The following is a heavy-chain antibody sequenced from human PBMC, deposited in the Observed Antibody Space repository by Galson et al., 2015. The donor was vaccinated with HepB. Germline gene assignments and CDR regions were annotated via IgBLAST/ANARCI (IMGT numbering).Heavy chain of an antibody. V-gene: IGHV3-23*05. D-gene: IGHD6-19*01. Sequence: SLRLSCAASGFTFSNYAMTWARQAPGKGLEWVSTIGGNGNNKFYADSVKGRFTISRDNFKNTLYLQMNSLRAEDTALYYCAKATRESSGQFFDYWGQGTLATVSS. CDR1: GFTFSNYA. CDR2: IGGNGNNK. CDR3: AKATRESSGQFFDY. J-gene: IGHJ4*02.